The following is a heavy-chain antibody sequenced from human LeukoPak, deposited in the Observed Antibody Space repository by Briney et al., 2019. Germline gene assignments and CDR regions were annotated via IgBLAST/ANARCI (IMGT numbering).Heavy chain of an antibody. Sequence: PSETLSLTCTVSGASISSGNYYWGWIRQPPGKGLEWIGMIYYSGSTYYNPSLKSRVTISVDTSKNQFSLKLSSVTAADTAVYYCARLAGGYYPDYWGQGTLITVSS. CDR2: IYYSGST. V-gene: IGHV4-39*01. CDR1: GASISSGNYY. CDR3: ARLAGGYYPDY. J-gene: IGHJ4*02. D-gene: IGHD3-22*01.